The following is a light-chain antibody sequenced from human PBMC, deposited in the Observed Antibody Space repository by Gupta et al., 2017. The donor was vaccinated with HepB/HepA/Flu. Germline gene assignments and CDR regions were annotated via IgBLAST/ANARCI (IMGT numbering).Light chain of an antibody. CDR1: QSISSW. V-gene: IGKV1-5*03. CDR3: QQYNSYSS. CDR2: KAS. J-gene: IGKJ3*01. Sequence: DIQMTQSPSTLSASVGDRVTITCRASQSISSWLAWYQQKPGKAPKLLIYKASSLESGVPSRFSGSGSGTEFTLTISSLQPDDFATYSGQQYNSYSSFGPGTKVDIK.